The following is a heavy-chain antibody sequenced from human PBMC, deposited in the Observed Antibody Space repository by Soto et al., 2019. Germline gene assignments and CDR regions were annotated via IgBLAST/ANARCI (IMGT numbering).Heavy chain of an antibody. J-gene: IGHJ4*02. D-gene: IGHD2-21*01. Sequence: EVQLLESGGGLVQPGGSLRLSCAASGFTFSSYALSWVHQAPGKGLQWVSAISGSGGSTYYADSVKGRFTISRDNSKNTLYLQMNSLRAEDTAVYYCAKSDLGHNRPRYFDYWGQGTLVTVSS. V-gene: IGHV3-23*01. CDR1: GFTFSSYA. CDR3: AKSDLGHNRPRYFDY. CDR2: ISGSGGST.